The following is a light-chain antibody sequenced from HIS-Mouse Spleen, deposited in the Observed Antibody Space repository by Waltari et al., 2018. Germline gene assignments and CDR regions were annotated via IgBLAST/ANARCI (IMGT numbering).Light chain of an antibody. CDR3: QQRSNWLT. Sequence: EIVLTQSPATLSLSPGERATLPYRASQSVSSYLAWYQQKPGKAPRLLIYDASNRATGIPARFSGSGSGTDFTLTISSLEPEDFAVYYCQQRSNWLTFGGGTKVEIK. CDR2: DAS. V-gene: IGKV3-11*01. J-gene: IGKJ4*01. CDR1: QSVSSY.